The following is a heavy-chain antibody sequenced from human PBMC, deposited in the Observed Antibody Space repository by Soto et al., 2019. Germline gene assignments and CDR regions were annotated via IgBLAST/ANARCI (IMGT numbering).Heavy chain of an antibody. CDR1: GFSLSTSGVG. CDR3: AHSRPPRLLDY. D-gene: IGHD6-6*01. Sequence: QITLKESGPTLVKPTQTLTLTCTFSGFSLSTSGVGVGWIRQPPGKALEWLALIYWDDDTRYSSSLNSRLTITTDTSQNQVVLTMTNMDPVDTATYYCAHSRPPRLLDYWGQGTLVTVSS. CDR2: IYWDDDT. J-gene: IGHJ4*02. V-gene: IGHV2-5*02.